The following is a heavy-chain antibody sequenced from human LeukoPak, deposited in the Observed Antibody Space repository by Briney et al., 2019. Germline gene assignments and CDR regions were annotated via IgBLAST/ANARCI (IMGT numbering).Heavy chain of an antibody. CDR1: GGSFSDYF. V-gene: IGHV4-34*01. CDR3: VTYYYGSSAPKRNY. J-gene: IGHJ4*02. CDR2: ISHSGST. Sequence: PSETLSLTCAVYGGSFSDYFWSWIRQPPGKGLEWIGEISHSGSTTYDPSLRSRVTISGDTSKKQFSLKLSSVTAADTAVYYCVTYYYGSSAPKRNYWGQGILVTVSS. D-gene: IGHD3-22*01.